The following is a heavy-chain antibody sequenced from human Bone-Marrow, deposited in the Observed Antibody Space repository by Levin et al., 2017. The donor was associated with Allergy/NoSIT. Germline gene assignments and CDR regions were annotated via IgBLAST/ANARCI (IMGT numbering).Heavy chain of an antibody. CDR2: IIPIFGTA. V-gene: IGHV1-69*06. D-gene: IGHD6-19*01. CDR1: GGTFSSYA. Sequence: SVKVSCKASGGTFSSYAISWVRQAPGQGLEWMGGIIPIFGTANYAQKFQGRVTITADKSTSTAYMELSSLRSEDTAVYYCARSPVGWDTTWFDPWGQGTLVTVSS. J-gene: IGHJ5*02. CDR3: ARSPVGWDTTWFDP.